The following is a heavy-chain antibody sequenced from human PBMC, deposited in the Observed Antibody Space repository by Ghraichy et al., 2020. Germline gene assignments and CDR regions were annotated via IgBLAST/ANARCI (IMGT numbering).Heavy chain of an antibody. CDR2: INSDGSST. CDR3: ARGGYSGYVFDY. J-gene: IGHJ4*02. Sequence: GGSLRLSCAASGFTFSSYWMHWVRQAPGKGLVWVSRINSDGSSTSYADSVKGRFTISRDNAKNTLYLQMNSLRAEDTAVYYCARGGYSGYVFDYWGQGTLVIVSS. D-gene: IGHD5-12*01. V-gene: IGHV3-74*01. CDR1: GFTFSSYW.